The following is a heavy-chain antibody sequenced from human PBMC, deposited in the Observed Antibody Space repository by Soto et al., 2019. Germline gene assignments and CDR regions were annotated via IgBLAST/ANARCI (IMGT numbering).Heavy chain of an antibody. J-gene: IGHJ6*02. V-gene: IGHV3-9*01. CDR2: ISWNSGSI. Sequence: SLRLSCAASGFTFDDYAMHWVRQAPGKGLEGVSGISWNSGSIGYADSVKGRFTISRDNAKNSLYLQMNSLRAEDTALYYWAKDKSGYSYGYDYYYGMDVWGQGTTVTDSS. D-gene: IGHD5-18*01. CDR3: AKDKSGYSYGYDYYYGMDV. CDR1: GFTFDDYA.